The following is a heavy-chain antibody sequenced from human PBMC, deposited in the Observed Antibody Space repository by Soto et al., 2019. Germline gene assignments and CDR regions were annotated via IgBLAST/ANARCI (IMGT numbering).Heavy chain of an antibody. J-gene: IGHJ2*01. CDR2: INSDGSST. Sequence: EVQLVESGGGLVQPGGSLRLSCAASGFTFSRYWMHWVRQASGKGPVCVSRINSDGSSTAYADSVKGRFTISRDNAKNTLVLQMNSLRAEDTAVYYCAREAAWWYGDVWGRGTLVTVSS. CDR1: GFTFSRYW. D-gene: IGHD2-15*01. V-gene: IGHV3-74*01. CDR3: AREAAWWYGDV.